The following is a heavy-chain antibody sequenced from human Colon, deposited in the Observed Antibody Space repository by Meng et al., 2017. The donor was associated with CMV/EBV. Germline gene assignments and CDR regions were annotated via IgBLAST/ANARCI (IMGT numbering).Heavy chain of an antibody. CDR2: IYSTGRT. V-gene: IGHV3-53*01. J-gene: IGHJ4*02. CDR1: GISVSGNY. Sequence: GESLKISCVVSGISVSGNYMTWVRQAPGKGLEWLSVIYSTGRTYYADSVKGRFTISRDNSKNTLYLQMNSLRAEDTAVYYCAKDDYWGQGTLVTVSS. CDR3: AKDDY.